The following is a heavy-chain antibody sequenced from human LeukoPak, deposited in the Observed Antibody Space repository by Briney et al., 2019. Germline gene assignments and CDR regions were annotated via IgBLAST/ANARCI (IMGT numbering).Heavy chain of an antibody. CDR3: ARVLDLSKRGLDAFDI. Sequence: SETLSLTCTVSGGSISSDYWSWIRQPPGKGLEWIGYVYYSGSTNYNPSLKSRVTISVDTSKKQFSLKLSSATAADTAVYYCARVLDLSKRGLDAFDIWGQGTMVTVSS. J-gene: IGHJ3*02. CDR2: VYYSGST. D-gene: IGHD3-16*01. V-gene: IGHV4-59*01. CDR1: GGSISSDY.